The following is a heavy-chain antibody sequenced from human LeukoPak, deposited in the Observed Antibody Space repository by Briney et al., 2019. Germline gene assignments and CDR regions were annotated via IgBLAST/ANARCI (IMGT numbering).Heavy chain of an antibody. CDR2: IYYSGST. J-gene: IGHJ4*02. CDR3: ARVIAAADHFDY. CDR1: GGSISSYY. D-gene: IGHD6-13*01. V-gene: IGHV4-59*01. Sequence: PSETLSLTCTVSGGSISSYYWSWSRQPPGKGLEWIGYIYYSGSTNYNPSLKSRVTISVDTSKNQFSLKLSSVTAADTAVYYCARVIAAADHFDYWGQGTLVTVSS.